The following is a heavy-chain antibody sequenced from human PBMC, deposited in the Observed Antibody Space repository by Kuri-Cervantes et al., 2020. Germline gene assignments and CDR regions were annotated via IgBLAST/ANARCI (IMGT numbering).Heavy chain of an antibody. Sequence: GEPLKISCAASGFTFSSYGMHWVRQAPGKGLEWVAVISYDGSNKYYADSVKGRFTISRDNSKNTLYLQMNSLRAEDTAVYYCAKEIVGDSGYFDLWGRGTLVTVSS. CDR1: GFTFSSYG. J-gene: IGHJ2*01. CDR2: ISYDGSNK. V-gene: IGHV3-30*18. CDR3: AKEIVGDSGYFDL. D-gene: IGHD1-26*01.